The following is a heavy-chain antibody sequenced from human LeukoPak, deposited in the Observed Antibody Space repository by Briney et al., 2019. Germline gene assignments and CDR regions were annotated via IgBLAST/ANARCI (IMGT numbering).Heavy chain of an antibody. V-gene: IGHV3-30*02. CDR1: GFTFSSYG. Sequence: PGGSLRLSCAASGFTFSSYGMHWVRQAPGKGLEWVAFIRYDGSNKYYADSVKGRFTISRDNSKNTLYLQMNSLRAEDTAVYYCAKDPTRDGYNSLFDYWGQGTLATVSS. CDR3: AKDPTRDGYNSLFDY. CDR2: IRYDGSNK. J-gene: IGHJ4*02. D-gene: IGHD5-24*01.